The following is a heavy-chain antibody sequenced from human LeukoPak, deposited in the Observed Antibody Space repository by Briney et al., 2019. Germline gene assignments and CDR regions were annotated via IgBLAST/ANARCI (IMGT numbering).Heavy chain of an antibody. D-gene: IGHD3-22*01. Sequence: ASVKVSCKASGYTFTGYYMHWVRQARGQGLEWMGWINPNSGGTNYAQKFQGRVTMTRDTSISTAYMELSRLRSDDTAVYYCARRGGYYTAYDYWGQGTLVTVSS. J-gene: IGHJ4*02. CDR3: ARRGGYYTAYDY. V-gene: IGHV1-2*02. CDR2: INPNSGGT. CDR1: GYTFTGYY.